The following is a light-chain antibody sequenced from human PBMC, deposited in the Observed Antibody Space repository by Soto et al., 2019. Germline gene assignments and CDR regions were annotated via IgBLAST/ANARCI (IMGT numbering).Light chain of an antibody. CDR2: YDS. CDR3: QVWDSSSDHPGYV. V-gene: IGLV3-21*04. J-gene: IGLJ1*01. CDR1: NIGSKS. Sequence: SYELTQPPSVSVAPGKTARITCGGNNIGSKSVHRYQQKPGQAPVLVIYYDSDRPSGIPERFSGSNSGNTATLTISRVEAGDEADYYCQVWDSSSDHPGYVFGTGTKVTVL.